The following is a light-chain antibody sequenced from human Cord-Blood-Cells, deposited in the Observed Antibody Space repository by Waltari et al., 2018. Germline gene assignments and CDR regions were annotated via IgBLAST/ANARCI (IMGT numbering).Light chain of an antibody. V-gene: IGKV3-20*01. CDR3: QQYDSTPWK. CDR1: QSISSSY. CDR2: GAS. J-gene: IGKJ1*01. Sequence: EIVLMQSPGTLSLSPGERATHSSRASQSISSSYLAWYQQKPGQAPRLLIYGASSRATGIPDRFSGSGSGTDFTLTISRLEPEDFAVYYCQQYDSTPWKFGQWTQVELQ.